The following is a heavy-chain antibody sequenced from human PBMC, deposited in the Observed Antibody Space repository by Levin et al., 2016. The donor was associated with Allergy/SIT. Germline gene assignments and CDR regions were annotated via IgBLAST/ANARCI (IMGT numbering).Heavy chain of an antibody. CDR2: VTWDGDTT. CDR1: GFTFDDYT. D-gene: IGHD4-17*01. CDR3: AKDMYGYFDY. V-gene: IGHV3-43*01. Sequence: GESLKISCAASGFTFDDYTMHWVRQAPGKGLEWVSLVTWDGDTTYYADSVKGRFTISRDNSQNSLYLQMNSLRSEDTALYYCAKDMYGYFDYWGQGSPGHRLL. J-gene: IGHJ4*02.